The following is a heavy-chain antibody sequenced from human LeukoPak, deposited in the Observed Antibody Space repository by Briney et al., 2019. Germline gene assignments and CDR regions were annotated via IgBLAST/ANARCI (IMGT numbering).Heavy chain of an antibody. J-gene: IGHJ4*02. V-gene: IGHV3-7*01. CDR3: GGFGYEAAVDL. CDR1: GFTFSSYW. D-gene: IGHD6-13*01. CDR2: IKQDGSEK. Sequence: PGGSLRLSCAASGFTFSSYWMSWVRQAPGKGLEWVANIKQDGSEKYYVDSVKGRFTISRDNAKNSLYLQMNSLRAEDTAVYYCGGFGYEAAVDLWGQGTLVTVSS.